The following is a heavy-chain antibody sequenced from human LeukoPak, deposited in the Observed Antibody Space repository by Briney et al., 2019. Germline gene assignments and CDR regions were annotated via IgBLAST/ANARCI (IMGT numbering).Heavy chain of an antibody. Sequence: GGSLRLSCAASGFTLSDYAMYWVRQAPGKGLVWVSRFTADGSSTIYADSVMGRFTVSRDIAKNTLYLQMYSLRAEDTAVYYCARAQMGTPTDCWGQGTQVTVSS. CDR1: GFTLSDYA. D-gene: IGHD1-14*01. V-gene: IGHV3-74*01. CDR2: FTADGSST. J-gene: IGHJ4*02. CDR3: ARAQMGTPTDC.